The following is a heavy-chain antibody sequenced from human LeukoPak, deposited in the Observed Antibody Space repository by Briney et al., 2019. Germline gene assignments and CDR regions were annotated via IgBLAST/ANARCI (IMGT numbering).Heavy chain of an antibody. CDR2: LQNDGSNT. V-gene: IGHV3-30*02. D-gene: IGHD3-10*01. Sequence: GSLRLSCAASGFTVSDYGKNWVRQTPGKGLEWLAFLQNDGSNTFYADSVKGRFTISRDNSKNTLYLQMNSLRAEDTAVYYCAKDQRILWFGEAFWFDPWGQGTLVTVSS. J-gene: IGHJ5*02. CDR1: GFTVSDYG. CDR3: AKDQRILWFGEAFWFDP.